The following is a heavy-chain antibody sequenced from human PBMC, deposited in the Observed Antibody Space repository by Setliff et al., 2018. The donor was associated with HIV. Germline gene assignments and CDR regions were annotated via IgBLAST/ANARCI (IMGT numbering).Heavy chain of an antibody. V-gene: IGHV3-23*01. CDR1: GFTFTTDA. J-gene: IGHJ5*02. D-gene: IGHD2-15*01. Sequence: GGSLRLSCAASGFTFTTDAMNWVHQAPGKGLEGVSSITESGGTYYADSVKGRFTISRDNSKNTLFLQMNSLRAEDTAVYYCARVRYCSGGSCYGGEYWFDPWGQGTLVTV. CDR2: ITESGGT. CDR3: ARVRYCSGGSCYGGEYWFDP.